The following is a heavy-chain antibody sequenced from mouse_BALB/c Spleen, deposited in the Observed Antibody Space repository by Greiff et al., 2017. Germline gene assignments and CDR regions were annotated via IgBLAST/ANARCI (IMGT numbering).Heavy chain of an antibody. J-gene: IGHJ1*01. Sequence: VKLMESGPGLVAPSQSLSITCTVSGFSLTSYGVHWVRQPPGKGLEWLGVIWAGGSTNYNSALMSRLSISKDNSKSQVFLKMNSLQTDDTAMYYCARDQLRYFDVWGAGTTVTVSS. V-gene: IGHV2-9*02. CDR1: GFSLTSYG. CDR3: ARDQLRYFDV. D-gene: IGHD1-1*01. CDR2: IWAGGST.